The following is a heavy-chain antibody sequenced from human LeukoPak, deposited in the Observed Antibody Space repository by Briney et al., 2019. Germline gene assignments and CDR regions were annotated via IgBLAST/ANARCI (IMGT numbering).Heavy chain of an antibody. CDR2: IRGDGGDI. V-gene: IGHV3-74*01. Sequence: GRSLRLSCAASGFSFSNYYMHWVRQAPGKGLMWVSRIRGDGGDISFADSVQGRFTISRDNAINTLYLQMNSLRTEDTAVYYCSRGVVSAWGNDYWGQGTLVTVSS. CDR1: GFSFSNYY. CDR3: SRGVVSAWGNDY. D-gene: IGHD3-16*01. J-gene: IGHJ4*02.